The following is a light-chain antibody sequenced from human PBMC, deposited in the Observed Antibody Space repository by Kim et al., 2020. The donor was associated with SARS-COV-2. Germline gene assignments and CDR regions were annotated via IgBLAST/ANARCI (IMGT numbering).Light chain of an antibody. Sequence: EIVLTQSPATLSLSPGERATLSCRASQSVSSYLAWYQQKPGQAPRLLIYDASNRATGIPARFSGSGSGTDFTLTISSLEPEDFAVYYCQQRRNWPPLTFGGGNKVDIK. CDR3: QQRRNWPPLT. V-gene: IGKV3-11*01. CDR1: QSVSSY. J-gene: IGKJ4*01. CDR2: DAS.